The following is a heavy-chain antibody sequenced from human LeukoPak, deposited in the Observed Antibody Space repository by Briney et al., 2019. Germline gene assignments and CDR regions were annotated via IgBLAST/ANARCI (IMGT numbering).Heavy chain of an antibody. J-gene: IGHJ5*02. CDR1: GYSIISGYS. CDR2: FHYSGST. V-gene: IGHV4-38-2*02. CDR3: ARAYCSSTSYYTEGWFDP. Sequence: SETLSLTCTVSGYSIISGYSWEWIRQPPGKGLEWIGSFHYSGSTYYNPSLMSRVTISGDTSKNQFSLRLSSVTAADTAVYYCARAYCSSTSYYTEGWFDPWGQGTLVTVSS. D-gene: IGHD2-2*02.